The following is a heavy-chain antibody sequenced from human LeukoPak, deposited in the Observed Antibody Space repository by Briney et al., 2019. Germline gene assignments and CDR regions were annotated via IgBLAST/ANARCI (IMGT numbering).Heavy chain of an antibody. J-gene: IGHJ4*02. V-gene: IGHV1-69*04. Sequence: SVKVSFKASGGTFSSYAISWVRQAPGQGLEWMGRIIPIFGIANYAQKFQGRVTITADKSTSTAYMELSSLRSEDTAVYYCARDEWELLGDYYFDYWGQGTLVTVSS. D-gene: IGHD1-26*01. CDR3: ARDEWELLGDYYFDY. CDR1: GGTFSSYA. CDR2: IIPIFGIA.